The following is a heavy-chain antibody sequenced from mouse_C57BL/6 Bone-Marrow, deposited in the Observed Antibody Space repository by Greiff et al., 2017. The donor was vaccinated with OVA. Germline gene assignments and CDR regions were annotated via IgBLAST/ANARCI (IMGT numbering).Heavy chain of an antibody. CDR3: ARPYAMDY. Sequence: QVQLKESGPELVKPGASVKISCTASGYAFSSSGMNWVKQRPGKGLEWIGRIYPGDGDNNYNGKFKGKATLTADKSSSTAYMQLSSLTSEDSAVYFCARPYAMDYSGQGTSVTVSS. CDR1: GYAFSSSG. CDR2: IYPGDGDN. J-gene: IGHJ4*01. V-gene: IGHV1-82*01.